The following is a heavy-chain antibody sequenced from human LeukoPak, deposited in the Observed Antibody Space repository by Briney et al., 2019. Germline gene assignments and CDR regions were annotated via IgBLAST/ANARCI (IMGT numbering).Heavy chain of an antibody. CDR2: IYYSGST. CDR1: GGSISSYY. CDR3: ARGAQPAAGTYYFDY. J-gene: IGHJ4*02. V-gene: IGHV4-59*12. D-gene: IGHD6-13*01. Sequence: SETLSLTCTVSGGSISSYYWSWIRQPPGKGLEWIGYIYYSGSTNYNPSHKSRVTVSVDTSKNQFSLKLNSVAAADTAVYYCARGAQPAAGTYYFDYWGQGTLVTVSS.